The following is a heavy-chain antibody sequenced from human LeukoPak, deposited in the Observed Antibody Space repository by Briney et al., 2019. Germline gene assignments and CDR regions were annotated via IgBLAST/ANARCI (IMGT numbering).Heavy chain of an antibody. Sequence: GGSLRLSCAASGFTFSSYNMNWVRQAPGKGLEWVSYISSSSNTIYYADSVKGRFTISRDNAKNSLYLQMNSLRAEDTAVYYCASLPSPYYYDSSPDYWGQGTLVTVSS. D-gene: IGHD3-22*01. J-gene: IGHJ4*02. CDR2: ISSSSNTI. CDR3: ASLPSPYYYDSSPDY. V-gene: IGHV3-48*04. CDR1: GFTFSSYN.